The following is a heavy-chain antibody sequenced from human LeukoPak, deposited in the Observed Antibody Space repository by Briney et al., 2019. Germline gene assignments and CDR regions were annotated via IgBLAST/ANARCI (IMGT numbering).Heavy chain of an antibody. CDR3: AKDQSIAVTGTWDF. D-gene: IGHD6-19*01. Sequence: GGSLRLSCATSGFTFSSYAMSWVRQAPGKGLEWVSGIGASGGSTYYADSVKGRFTISRDNSKNTLYLQMNSLRPEDTAVYHCAKDQSIAVTGTWDFWGQGTLVTVSS. CDR2: IGASGGST. CDR1: GFTFSSYA. J-gene: IGHJ4*02. V-gene: IGHV3-23*01.